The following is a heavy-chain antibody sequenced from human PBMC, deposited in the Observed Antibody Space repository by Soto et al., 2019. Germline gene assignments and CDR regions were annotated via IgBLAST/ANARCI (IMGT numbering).Heavy chain of an antibody. J-gene: IGHJ4*02. D-gene: IGHD2-2*01. Sequence: GSTKYNPSLKSRVTISVDTSKNQFSLKLSSVTAADTAVYYCATTPIYTSWGYWGQGTLVTVSS. CDR3: ATTPIYTSWGY. V-gene: IGHV4-59*01. CDR2: GST.